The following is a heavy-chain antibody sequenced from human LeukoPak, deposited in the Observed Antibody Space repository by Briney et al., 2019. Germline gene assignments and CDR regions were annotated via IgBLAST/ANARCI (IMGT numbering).Heavy chain of an antibody. V-gene: IGHV4-39*01. CDR1: GGSISSSSYY. J-gene: IGHJ3*02. CDR2: IYYSGST. D-gene: IGHD3-22*01. Sequence: SETLSLTCTVSGGSISSSSYYWGWIRQPPGKGLEWIGSIYYSGSTNYNPSLKSRVTISVDTSKNQFSLKLSSVTAADTAVYYCARHSITMIEDDAFDIWGQGTMVTVSS. CDR3: ARHSITMIEDDAFDI.